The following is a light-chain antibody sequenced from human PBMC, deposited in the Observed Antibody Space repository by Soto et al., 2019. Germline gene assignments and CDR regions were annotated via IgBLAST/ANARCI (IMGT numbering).Light chain of an antibody. CDR1: RDITKS. CDR3: QQYDNLLYT. V-gene: IGKV1-33*01. CDR2: GAS. Sequence: IQLTQSPSSLSASVGDRVTITCQASRDITKSLNWYQQRPGKAPKLLIHGASSLETGVPSRFSGSGSGTSFTFTIRSLQPEDIATYYCQQYDNLLYTFGQGTKLE. J-gene: IGKJ2*01.